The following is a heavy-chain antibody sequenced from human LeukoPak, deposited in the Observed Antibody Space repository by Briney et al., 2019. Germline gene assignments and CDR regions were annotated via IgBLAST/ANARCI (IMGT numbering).Heavy chain of an antibody. CDR3: AKDWGMFTGYANSFDY. V-gene: IGHV3-30*02. D-gene: IGHD3-16*01. J-gene: IGHJ4*02. Sequence: GGSLSLSCAASGFTFNNYGMHWVPQAPGKGLEWVASIRYDGANKYYADSVKGRFTISRDNSKSTLYLQMNSLSAEDTALFYCAKDWGMFTGYANSFDYWGQGTLVSVSS. CDR2: IRYDGANK. CDR1: GFTFNNYG.